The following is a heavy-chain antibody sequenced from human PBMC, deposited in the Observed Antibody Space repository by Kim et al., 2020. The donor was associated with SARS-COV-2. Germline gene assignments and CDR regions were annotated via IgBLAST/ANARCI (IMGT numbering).Heavy chain of an antibody. V-gene: IGHV4-39*07. D-gene: IGHD3-16*01. CDR1: GGSISSSSYY. CDR2: IYYSGST. Sequence: SETLSLTCTVSGGSISSSSYYWGWIRQPPGKGLEWIGSIYYSGSTYYNPSLKSRVTISVDTSKNQFSLKLSSVTAADTAVYYCASSLPPGGRYQKDGDYWGQGTLVTVSS. J-gene: IGHJ4*02. CDR3: ASSLPPGGRYQKDGDY.